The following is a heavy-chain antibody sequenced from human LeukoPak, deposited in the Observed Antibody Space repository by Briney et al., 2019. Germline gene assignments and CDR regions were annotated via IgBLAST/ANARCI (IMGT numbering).Heavy chain of an antibody. V-gene: IGHV3-30*04. Sequence: GGSLRLSCAASGFTFSSYAMHWVRQAPGKGLEWVAVISYDGSNKYYADSVKGRFTISRDNSKNTLYLQMNSLRAEDTAVYYCAKDAVTYYYDSSGFNWFDPWGQGTLVTVSS. CDR1: GFTFSSYA. CDR2: ISYDGSNK. J-gene: IGHJ5*02. CDR3: AKDAVTYYYDSSGFNWFDP. D-gene: IGHD3-22*01.